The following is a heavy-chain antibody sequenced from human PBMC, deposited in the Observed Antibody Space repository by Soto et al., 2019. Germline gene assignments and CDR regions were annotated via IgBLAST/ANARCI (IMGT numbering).Heavy chain of an antibody. Sequence: PSETLSLTCTVIGGSIRSPNFSWSWIRQHPGKGPEWIGNIYYNGTTTYSPSLESRLTISLDPSKNQFSLTLKSVTAADTAVYYCATWLRMAGIGNYYYGMDVWGQGTTVTVSS. CDR2: IYYNGTT. D-gene: IGHD6-19*01. V-gene: IGHV4-31*03. J-gene: IGHJ6*02. CDR3: ATWLRMAGIGNYYYGMDV. CDR1: GGSIRSPNFS.